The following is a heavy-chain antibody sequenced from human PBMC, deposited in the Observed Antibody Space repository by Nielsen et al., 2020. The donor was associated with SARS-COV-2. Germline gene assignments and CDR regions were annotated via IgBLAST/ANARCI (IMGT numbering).Heavy chain of an antibody. CDR2: ISWNSGSI. V-gene: IGHV3-9*01. CDR3: AKPLTFDILTNQDDAFDI. J-gene: IGHJ3*02. CDR1: GLTFDDYA. Sequence: GGSLRLSCAASGLTFDDYAMHWGRQAPGKGLEWVSGISWNSGSIGYADSVKGRFTISRDNAKNSLYLQMNSLRAEDTALYYCAKPLTFDILTNQDDAFDIWGQGTMVTVSS. D-gene: IGHD3-9*01.